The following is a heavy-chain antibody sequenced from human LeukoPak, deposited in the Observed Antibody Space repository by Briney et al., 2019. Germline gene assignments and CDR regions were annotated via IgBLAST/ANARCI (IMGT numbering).Heavy chain of an antibody. Sequence: AGGSLRLSCAASGFTFITYSMTWVRQAPGRGLEWVSAITGSGAFTDYADSVKGRFTISRDNPKNTLYLQMNSLRVEDTAVYYCARDPSGGYDLWNWGQGTLVTVSS. CDR2: ITGSGAFT. CDR1: GFTFITYS. D-gene: IGHD5-12*01. J-gene: IGHJ4*02. V-gene: IGHV3-23*01. CDR3: ARDPSGGYDLWN.